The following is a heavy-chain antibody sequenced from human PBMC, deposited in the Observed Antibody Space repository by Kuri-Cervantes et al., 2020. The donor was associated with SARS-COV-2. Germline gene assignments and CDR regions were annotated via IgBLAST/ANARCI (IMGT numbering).Heavy chain of an antibody. CDR3: TRGREYCGSISCPLDWFDP. J-gene: IGHJ5*02. V-gene: IGHV1-8*01. CDR2: MNPNSGNT. D-gene: IGHD2-2*01. CDR1: GYTFTSYY. Sequence: ASVKVSCKVSGYTFTSYYINWLGQATGQGREGMGWMNPNSGNTGVEQKFQERVTMTRITSINTAYMELSSLISDDTAVYYCTRGREYCGSISCPLDWFDPWGQGTLVTVSS.